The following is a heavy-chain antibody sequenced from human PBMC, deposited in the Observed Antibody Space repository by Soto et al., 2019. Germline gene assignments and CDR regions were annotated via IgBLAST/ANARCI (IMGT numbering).Heavy chain of an antibody. CDR2: ISGSGAGT. V-gene: IGHV3-23*01. Sequence: EVQLLESGGGLVQPGGSLRLSCAASGCTFTNFAMSWVRQAPGKGLEWVSAISGSGAGTYFADSVKGRFTISRDNSKNTLYLQMNSLRAEDTAAYYCAKESLPVAGSHSAYWGEGILVTVSS. D-gene: IGHD6-19*01. CDR1: GCTFTNFA. J-gene: IGHJ4*02. CDR3: AKESLPVAGSHSAY.